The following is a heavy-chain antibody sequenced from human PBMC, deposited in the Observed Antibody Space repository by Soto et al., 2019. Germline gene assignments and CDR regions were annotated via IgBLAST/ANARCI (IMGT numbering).Heavy chain of an antibody. D-gene: IGHD3-10*01. CDR1: GGSISSGGYS. CDR2: IYHSGST. J-gene: IGHJ4*02. Sequence: SETLSLTCAVSGGSISSGGYSWSWIRQPPGKGLEWIGYIYHSGSTYYNPSLKSRVTISVDRSKNQFSLKLSSVTAADTAVYYCARAALIYGFDYWGQGTLVTVSS. V-gene: IGHV4-30-2*01. CDR3: ARAALIYGFDY.